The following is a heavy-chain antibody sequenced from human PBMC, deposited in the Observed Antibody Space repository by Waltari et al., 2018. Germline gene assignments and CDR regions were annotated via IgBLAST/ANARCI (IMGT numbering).Heavy chain of an antibody. J-gene: IGHJ5*02. CDR1: RFTFSSYF. Sequence: EVQLVESGGGLVQPGGSLRLSCAASRFTFSSYFMSWVRQAPGKGLEWVANIKQDGSEKYYVDSVKGRFTISRDNAKNSLYLQMNSLRAEDTAVYYCAREDSYYYGSGSYPKFGFDHWGQGTLVTVSS. D-gene: IGHD3-10*01. V-gene: IGHV3-7*01. CDR2: IKQDGSEK. CDR3: AREDSYYYGSGSYPKFGFDH.